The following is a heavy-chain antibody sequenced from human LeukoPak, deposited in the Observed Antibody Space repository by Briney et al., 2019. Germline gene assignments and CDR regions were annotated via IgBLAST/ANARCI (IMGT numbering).Heavy chain of an antibody. Sequence: GGSLRLSCAASGFTFSSYEMNWVRQAPGKGLEWVSYISNSGTAIYYADSVKGRFTISRDNAKSSLYLQMNSLRAEDTAVYYCARAGYSMDTEYFQHWGQGTLVTVPS. V-gene: IGHV3-48*03. CDR2: ISNSGTAI. D-gene: IGHD5-18*01. CDR1: GFTFSSYE. CDR3: ARAGYSMDTEYFQH. J-gene: IGHJ1*01.